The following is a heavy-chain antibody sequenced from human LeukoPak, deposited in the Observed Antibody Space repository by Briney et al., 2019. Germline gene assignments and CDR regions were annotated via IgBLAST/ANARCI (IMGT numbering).Heavy chain of an antibody. CDR1: GFTFDEYA. Sequence: SLRLSCATSGFTFDEYAMHWVRQAPGKGLEWVSSISWNSGIVGYADSVKGRFTTSRDNAKNFLYLQMNSLRAEDTALYYCTKDRYCSSSRCPLDYWGKGTLVTVSS. CDR3: TKDRYCSSSRCPLDY. D-gene: IGHD2-2*01. CDR2: ISWNSGIV. J-gene: IGHJ4*02. V-gene: IGHV3-9*01.